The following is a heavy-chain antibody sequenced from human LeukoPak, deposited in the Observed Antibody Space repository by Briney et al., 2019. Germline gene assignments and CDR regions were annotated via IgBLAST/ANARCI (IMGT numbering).Heavy chain of an antibody. V-gene: IGHV3-30*04. CDR1: GFTFSSYA. CDR3: ARDRDSSGWFEPFDY. D-gene: IGHD6-19*01. J-gene: IGHJ4*02. CDR2: ISYDGSNK. Sequence: PGRSLRLSCAASGFTFSSYAMHWVRQAPGKGLEWVAVISYDGSNKYYADSVKGRFTISRDNSKNTLYLQMNSLRAEDMAVYYCARDRDSSGWFEPFDYWGQGTLVTVSS.